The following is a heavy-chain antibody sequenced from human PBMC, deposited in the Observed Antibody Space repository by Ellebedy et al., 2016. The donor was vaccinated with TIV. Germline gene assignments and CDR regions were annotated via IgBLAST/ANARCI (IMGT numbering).Heavy chain of an antibody. Sequence: GGSLRLSCGASGFSISYYAMHWVRQAPGKGLEWVSYISSSSSYTNYADSVKGRFTISRDNAKNSLYLQMNSLRAEDTAVYYCAKDWARTVPSSGAFDSWGQGTLVTVSS. V-gene: IGHV3-11*06. CDR1: GFSISYYA. D-gene: IGHD3-16*01. CDR3: AKDWARTVPSSGAFDS. CDR2: ISSSSSYT. J-gene: IGHJ4*02.